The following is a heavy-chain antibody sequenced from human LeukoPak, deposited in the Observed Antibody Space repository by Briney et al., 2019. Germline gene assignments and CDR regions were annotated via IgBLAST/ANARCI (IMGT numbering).Heavy chain of an antibody. CDR2: IYNSGTT. CDR1: GGSVSSANYY. D-gene: IGHD1-26*01. J-gene: IGHJ4*02. Sequence: SETLSLTCTVSGGSVSSANYYWSWIRQPPGKGLEWNGYIYNSGTTSYNPSLKSRVTISLDMSRNQFSLKVNSVTAADTAVYYCARDTYSGTYAGSGTGYWGQGALVTVSS. CDR3: ARDTYSGTYAGSGTGY. V-gene: IGHV4-61*01.